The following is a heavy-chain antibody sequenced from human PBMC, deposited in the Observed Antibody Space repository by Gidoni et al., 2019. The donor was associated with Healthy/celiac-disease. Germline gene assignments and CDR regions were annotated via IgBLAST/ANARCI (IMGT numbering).Heavy chain of an antibody. J-gene: IGHJ3*02. D-gene: IGHD3-22*01. CDR3: ARAVPMIVVKTWAFDI. CDR2: IYTSGST. Sequence: QVQLQESGPGLVKPSETLSLPCTVSGGSISSYYWSWIRQPAGKGLEWIGRIYTSGSTNYNPSLKSRVTMSVDTSKNQFSLKLSSVTAADTAVYYCARAVPMIVVKTWAFDIWGQGTMVTVSS. CDR1: GGSISSYY. V-gene: IGHV4-4*07.